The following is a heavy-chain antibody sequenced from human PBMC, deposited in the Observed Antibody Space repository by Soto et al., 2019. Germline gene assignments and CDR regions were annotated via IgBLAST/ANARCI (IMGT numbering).Heavy chain of an antibody. CDR2: IYYSGST. J-gene: IGHJ6*02. CDR3: ASGYDILTGYPRGDYYGMDV. D-gene: IGHD3-9*01. V-gene: IGHV4-39*01. CDR1: GGSISSSSYY. Sequence: SETLSLTCTVSGGSISSSSYYWGWIRQPPGKGPEWIGSIYYSGSTYYNPSLKSRVTISVDTSKNQFSLKLSSVTAADTAVYYCASGYDILTGYPRGDYYGMDVWGQGTTVTVSS.